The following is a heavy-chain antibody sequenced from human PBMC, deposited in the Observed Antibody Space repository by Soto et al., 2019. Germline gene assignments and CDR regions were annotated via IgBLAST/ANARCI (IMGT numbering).Heavy chain of an antibody. J-gene: IGHJ4*02. D-gene: IGHD3-16*01. CDR1: GFTFSSYA. CDR2: ISGSGGST. V-gene: IGHV3-23*01. CDR3: AKDKFMITFGGVVPMPVDY. Sequence: GGSLRLSCAAPGFTFSSYAMSWVRQAPGKGLEWVSAISGSGGSTYYADSVKGRFTISRDNSKNTLYLQMNSLRAEDTAVYYCAKDKFMITFGGVVPMPVDYWGQGTLVTVSS.